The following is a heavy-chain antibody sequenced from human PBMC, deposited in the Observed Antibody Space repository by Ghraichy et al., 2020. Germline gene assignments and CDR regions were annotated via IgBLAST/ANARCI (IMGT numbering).Heavy chain of an antibody. D-gene: IGHD6-6*01. V-gene: IGHV3-53*01. CDR3: AGGESQLDPVFHYGMDV. J-gene: IGHJ6*02. Sequence: GGSLRLSCAASGFTVSSNYMSWVRQAPGKGLEWVSVIYSGGSTYYADSVKGRFTISRDNSKNTLYLQMNSLRAEDTAVYYCAGGESQLDPVFHYGMDVWGQGTTVTVSS. CDR1: GFTVSSNY. CDR2: IYSGGST.